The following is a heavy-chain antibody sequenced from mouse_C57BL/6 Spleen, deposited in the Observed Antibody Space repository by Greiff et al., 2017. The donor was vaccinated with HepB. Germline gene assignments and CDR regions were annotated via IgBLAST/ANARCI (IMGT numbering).Heavy chain of an antibody. CDR3: VQIYYYGVGAMDY. V-gene: IGHV1-82*01. Sequence: QVQLQQSGPELVKPGASVKISCKASGYAFSSSWMNWVKQRPGKGLEWIGRIYPGDGDTNYNGKFKGKATLTADKSSSTAYMQLSSLTSEDSAVYFCVQIYYYGVGAMDYWGQGTSVTVSS. J-gene: IGHJ4*01. CDR2: IYPGDGDT. CDR1: GYAFSSSW. D-gene: IGHD1-1*01.